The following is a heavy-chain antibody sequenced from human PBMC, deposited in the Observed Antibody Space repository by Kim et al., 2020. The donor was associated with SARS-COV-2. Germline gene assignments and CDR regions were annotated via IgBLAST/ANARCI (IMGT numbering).Heavy chain of an antibody. CDR2: IIPILGIA. Sequence: SVKVSCKASGGTFSSYTISWVRQAPGQGLEWMGRIIPILGIANYAQKFQGRVTITADKSTSTAYMELSSLRSEDTAVYYCARDEKNSAFDPWGQGTLVTVSS. D-gene: IGHD2-15*01. V-gene: IGHV1-69*04. CDR3: ARDEKNSAFDP. CDR1: GGTFSSYT. J-gene: IGHJ5*02.